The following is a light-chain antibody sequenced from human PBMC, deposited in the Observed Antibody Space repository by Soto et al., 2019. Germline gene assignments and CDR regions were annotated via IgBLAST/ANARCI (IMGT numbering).Light chain of an antibody. J-gene: IGKJ5*01. V-gene: IGKV3-20*01. CDR2: GAS. CDR3: QQYGNSQIP. Sequence: ENVLTQSPGTLSLSPGERDTLSCRASQTVSSYLTWYQQRPGQAPRLLISGASRRATGIPDRFSGSGSGTDFPLTISRLEPEDFALYSCQQYGNSQIPFRQGTRLEIK. CDR1: QTVSSY.